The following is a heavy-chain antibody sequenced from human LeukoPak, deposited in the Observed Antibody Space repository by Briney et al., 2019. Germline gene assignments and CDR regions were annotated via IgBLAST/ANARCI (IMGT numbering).Heavy chain of an antibody. V-gene: IGHV3-7*01. CDR1: GFTFSSYW. Sequence: GGSLRLSCAASGFTFSSYWLTWVRQAPGKGLEWVANIKQDGSEKFYVDSVKGRFTISRDNAKNSLYLQMNSLRAEDTAVYYCAREGGDSTFDYWGQGTLVTVSS. CDR3: AREGGDSTFDY. D-gene: IGHD2-21*02. CDR2: IKQDGSEK. J-gene: IGHJ4*02.